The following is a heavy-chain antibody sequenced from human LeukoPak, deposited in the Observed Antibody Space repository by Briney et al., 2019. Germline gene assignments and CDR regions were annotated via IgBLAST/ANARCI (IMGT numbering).Heavy chain of an antibody. Sequence: SETLSLTCTVSGGSISSSSAYWGWLRQPPGKRLEWIGSIYYSKNTYYNPSLKSRVTISADTSKNQFSLKLGSVSATDTAVYYCVSPRGFSYGYFGYWGQGTLVTVSS. V-gene: IGHV4-39*01. CDR2: IYYSKNT. CDR3: VSPRGFSYGYFGY. D-gene: IGHD5-18*01. J-gene: IGHJ4*02. CDR1: GGSISSSSAY.